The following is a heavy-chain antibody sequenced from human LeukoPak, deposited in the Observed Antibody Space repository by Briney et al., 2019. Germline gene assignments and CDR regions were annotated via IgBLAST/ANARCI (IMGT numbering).Heavy chain of an antibody. CDR2: IPDSGSA. CDR1: GGSIRSYY. J-gene: IGHJ4*02. V-gene: IGHV4-59*08. D-gene: IGHD1-26*01. Sequence: SETLSLACTVSGGSIRSYYWSWIRQPPGKGLEWIAHIPDSGSASNNPSLKSRLTMSVYTSKNQFSLRLSSVTAADTAVYYCARHLNAGSYPLDHWGQGTLVTV. CDR3: ARHLNAGSYPLDH.